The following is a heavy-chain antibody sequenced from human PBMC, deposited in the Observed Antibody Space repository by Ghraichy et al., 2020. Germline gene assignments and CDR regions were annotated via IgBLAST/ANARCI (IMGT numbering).Heavy chain of an antibody. CDR2: ISAYKGNT. Sequence: ASVKVSCKASGYSFTTYGISWVRQAPGHGLEWMGWISAYKGNTNYAQKLQGRVTMTIDTSTSTAYMELRSLRSDDTAVYYCASANDFWSGYLPLDYWGQGTLVTVSS. CDR1: GYSFTTYG. D-gene: IGHD3-3*01. V-gene: IGHV1-18*01. J-gene: IGHJ4*02. CDR3: ASANDFWSGYLPLDY.